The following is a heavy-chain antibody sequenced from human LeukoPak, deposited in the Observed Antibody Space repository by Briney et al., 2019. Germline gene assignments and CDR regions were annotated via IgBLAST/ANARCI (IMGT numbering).Heavy chain of an antibody. CDR2: ISAYNGST. D-gene: IGHD1-7*01. J-gene: IGHJ6*03. V-gene: IGHV1-18*01. CDR3: ARDRELELRSWYYYMDV. CDR1: GYTFTSYG. Sequence: GASVKVSCKASGYTFTSYGISWVRQAPGQGLEWMGWISAYNGSTNYAQKLQGRVTMTTDTSTSTAYMELRSLRSDDTAVYYCARDRELELRSWYYYMDVWGKGTTVTVSS.